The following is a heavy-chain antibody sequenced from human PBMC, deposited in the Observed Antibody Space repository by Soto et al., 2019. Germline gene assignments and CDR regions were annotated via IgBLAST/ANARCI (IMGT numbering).Heavy chain of an antibody. CDR2: VNPSGGST. Sequence: QVQLVQSGAEVKKPGASVKVSCKASGYIFTAYSMHWVRQAPGQGLEGMGVVNPSGGSTNYAQKFQGSITMTRDTSTSTVYMDLSSLTSEDTAVYYCAREENCSDGICYSEYFQRWGQGTLVTVSS. V-gene: IGHV1-46*01. CDR3: AREENCSDGICYSEYFQR. D-gene: IGHD2-15*01. CDR1: GYIFTAYS. J-gene: IGHJ1*01.